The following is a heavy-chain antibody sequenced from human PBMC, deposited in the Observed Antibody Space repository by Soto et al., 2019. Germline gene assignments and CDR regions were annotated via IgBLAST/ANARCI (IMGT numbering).Heavy chain of an antibody. J-gene: IGHJ5*02. CDR2: IIPIFGTA. CDR3: ERVSGSGSALNWLDP. Sequence: TVKVSCKASGGTFSSYAISWVRQAPGQGLEWMGGIIPIFGTANYAQKFQGRVTITADESTSTAYMELSSLRSEDTAVYYCERVSGSGSALNWLDPWGQGTLVTVSS. V-gene: IGHV1-69*13. D-gene: IGHD6-13*01. CDR1: GGTFSSYA.